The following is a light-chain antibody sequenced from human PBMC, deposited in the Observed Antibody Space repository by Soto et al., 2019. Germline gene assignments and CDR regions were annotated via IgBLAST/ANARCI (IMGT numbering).Light chain of an antibody. Sequence: EIVLTQSPATLSLSPGERATLSCRASQSVSSYLAWYQQKPGQAPRLLIYDASNRTTGIPARFSGSGSGTDFTLTISSLAPEDFAVYYCQKSSNSFTFCTGTKVDSK. J-gene: IGKJ3*01. V-gene: IGKV3-11*01. CDR1: QSVSSY. CDR2: DAS. CDR3: QKSSNSFT.